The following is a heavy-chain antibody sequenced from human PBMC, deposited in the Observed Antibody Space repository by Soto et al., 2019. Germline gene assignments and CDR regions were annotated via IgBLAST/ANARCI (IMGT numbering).Heavy chain of an antibody. CDR2: INPNSGGT. D-gene: IGHD1-20*01. CDR3: ARGYNWNDVSLAADD. V-gene: IGHV1-2*02. J-gene: IGHJ4*02. Sequence: ASVKVSCKASGYTFTGYYMHWVRQAPGQGLEWMGWINPNSGGTNYAQKFQGRVTMTRDTSISTAYMELSRLRSDDTAVYYCARGYNWNDVSLAADDWGQGTLVTVSS. CDR1: GYTFTGYY.